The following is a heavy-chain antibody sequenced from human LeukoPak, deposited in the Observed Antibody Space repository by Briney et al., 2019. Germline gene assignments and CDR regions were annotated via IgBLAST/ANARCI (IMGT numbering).Heavy chain of an antibody. CDR1: GFTFSSYA. Sequence: GGSLRLSCAASGFTFSSYAMSWVRQAPGKGLEWVSAISGSGGSTYYADSVKGRFTISRDNSKNTLYLQMNSLRAEDTAVYYCAKDSSSGSYYTSYSFFDYWGQGTLVTVSS. V-gene: IGHV3-23*01. D-gene: IGHD3-10*01. J-gene: IGHJ4*02. CDR3: AKDSSSGSYYTSYSFFDY. CDR2: ISGSGGST.